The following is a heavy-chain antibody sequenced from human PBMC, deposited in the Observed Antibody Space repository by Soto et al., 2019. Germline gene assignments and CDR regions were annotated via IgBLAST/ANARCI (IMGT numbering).Heavy chain of an antibody. D-gene: IGHD5-18*01. J-gene: IGHJ4*02. CDR3: ARDSYNFDD. Sequence: SETLSLTCTVSGGSIRSYYWSWIRQPPGKGLEWIGYIYYSGSTNYNPSLKSRVTISVDTSKNQFSLKLRSVTAADTAVYYCARDSYNFDDWGQGILVTVSS. CDR1: GGSIRSYY. V-gene: IGHV4-59*01. CDR2: IYYSGST.